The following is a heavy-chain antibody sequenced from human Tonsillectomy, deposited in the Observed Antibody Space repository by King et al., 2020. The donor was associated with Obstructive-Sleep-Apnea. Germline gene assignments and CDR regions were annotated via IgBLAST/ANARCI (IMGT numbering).Heavy chain of an antibody. V-gene: IGHV1-18*01. Sequence: VQLVESGAEVKKPGASVKVSCKASGYTFTNYGISWVRQAPGQGLEWMGWISAYNGDTNYAQKFQGRVTMTTDTSTSTTYMELRSLRSDDTAMYYCARAPVRYVRSTGDYWGQGTLVTVSS. CDR2: ISAYNGDT. J-gene: IGHJ4*02. CDR1: GYTFTNYG. CDR3: ARAPVRYVRSTGDY. D-gene: IGHD4-17*01.